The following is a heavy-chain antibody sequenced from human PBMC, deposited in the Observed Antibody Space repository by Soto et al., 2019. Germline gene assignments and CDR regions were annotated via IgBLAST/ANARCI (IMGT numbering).Heavy chain of an antibody. CDR3: ARDRHSVHDSLDF. CDR1: GHTFSNLR. CDR2: ISASNGKT. J-gene: IGHJ4*02. D-gene: IGHD5-12*01. V-gene: IGHV1-18*04. Sequence: ALVQVSSNASGHTFSNLRVGWVRLAAGQGLQWMGWISASNGKTNYAQKMQGRVTMTSDAPSATAYMELRSRRADDTAVYCGARDRHSVHDSLDFWVQGTLVTDSS.